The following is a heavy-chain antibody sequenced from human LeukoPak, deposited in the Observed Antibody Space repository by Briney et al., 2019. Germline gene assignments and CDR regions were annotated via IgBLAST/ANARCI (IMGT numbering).Heavy chain of an antibody. D-gene: IGHD3-22*01. Sequence: SGGSLRLSCAASGFTFSSYAMSWVRQAPGKGLEWVSAISGSGGSTYYADSVKGRFTISRDNSKNTLYLQMNSLRAEDTAVYYCAHEGYYYDSSGYYYGYFDYWGQGTLVTVSS. J-gene: IGHJ4*02. V-gene: IGHV3-23*01. CDR3: AHEGYYYDSSGYYYGYFDY. CDR1: GFTFSSYA. CDR2: ISGSGGST.